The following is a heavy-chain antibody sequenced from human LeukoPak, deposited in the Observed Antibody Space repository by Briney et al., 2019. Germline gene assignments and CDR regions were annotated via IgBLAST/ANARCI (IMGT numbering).Heavy chain of an antibody. V-gene: IGHV3-48*01. J-gene: IGHJ4*02. Sequence: GGSLRLSCAASGFTFSSYSMNWVRQAPGKGLEWVSYISSSSSTIYYADSVKGRFTISRDDAKNSLYLQMNSLRAEDTAVYYCARALLWYSSGQYYFDYWGQGTLVTVSS. CDR3: ARALLWYSSGQYYFDY. D-gene: IGHD6-19*01. CDR1: GFTFSSYS. CDR2: ISSSSSTI.